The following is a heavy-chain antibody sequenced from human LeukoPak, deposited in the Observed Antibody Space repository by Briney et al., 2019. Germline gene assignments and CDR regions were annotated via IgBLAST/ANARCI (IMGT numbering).Heavy chain of an antibody. D-gene: IGHD3-9*01. V-gene: IGHV3-66*01. CDR3: ARGKTSDDIIEDAFDI. CDR1: GFSVNTNH. CDR2: LYSGGGA. Sequence: GGSLRLSCAASGFSVNTNHMTWVRQAPGKGLEWVSVLYSGGGAYYADSVKDRFTISRDYSQNTLLLQMNSLRAEDTALYYCARGKTSDDIIEDAFDIWGQGTMVAVSS. J-gene: IGHJ3*02.